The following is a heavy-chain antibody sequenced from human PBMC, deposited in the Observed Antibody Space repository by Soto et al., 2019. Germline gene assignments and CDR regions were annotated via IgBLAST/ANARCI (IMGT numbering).Heavy chain of an antibody. CDR3: ARSYYDYVWGSYRLGFDP. CDR1: GGSISSYY. CDR2: IYYSGST. Sequence: PSETLSLTCTVSGGSISSYYWSWIRQPPGKGLEWIGYIYYSGSTNYNPSLKSRVTISVDTSKNQFSLKLSSVTAADTAVYYCARSYYDYVWGSYRLGFDPWGQGTLVTVYS. D-gene: IGHD3-16*02. V-gene: IGHV4-59*01. J-gene: IGHJ5*02.